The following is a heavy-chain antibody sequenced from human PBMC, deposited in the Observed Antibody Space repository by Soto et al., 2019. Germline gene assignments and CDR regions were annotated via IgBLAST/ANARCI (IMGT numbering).Heavy chain of an antibody. CDR2: IYPGDSDT. CDR3: ARRIAAADYYYGMDV. J-gene: IGHJ6*02. Sequence: GESLKISCKGSGYSFTSYWIGWVRQMPGKGLEWMGIIYPGDSDTRYSPSFQGQVTISADKSISTAYLQWRSLQASDTAMYYCARRIAAADYYYGMDVWGQGTTVTVSS. D-gene: IGHD6-13*01. V-gene: IGHV5-51*01. CDR1: GYSFTSYW.